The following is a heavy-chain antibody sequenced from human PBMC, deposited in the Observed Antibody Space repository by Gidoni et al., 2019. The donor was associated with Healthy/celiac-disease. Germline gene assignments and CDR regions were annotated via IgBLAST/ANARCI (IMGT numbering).Heavy chain of an antibody. D-gene: IGHD3-22*01. V-gene: IGHV2-5*02. CDR3: AHRIAPYDSSRYYSG. Sequence: QITFKESGPTLVKPTQTLTLTCTFSGCSLSTSGVGVGWIRQPQGKALEWLALIYWADAKRYSPSPKSSLTITKDPPKNQVVLKLTNTDPVHTPTSYCAHRIAPYDSSRYYSGWGQGTTVTVSS. CDR2: IYWADAK. CDR1: GCSLSTSGVG. J-gene: IGHJ3*01.